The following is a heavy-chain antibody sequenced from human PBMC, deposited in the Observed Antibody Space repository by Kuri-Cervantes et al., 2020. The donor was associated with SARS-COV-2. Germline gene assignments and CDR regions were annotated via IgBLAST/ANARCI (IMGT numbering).Heavy chain of an antibody. D-gene: IGHD3-22*01. CDR2: FDPEDGET. Sequence: ASVKVSCKVSGYTLTELSMHWVRQAPGKGLEWMGGFDPEDGETIYAQKFQGRVTMTRDTSTSTVYMELSSLRSEDTAVYYCARTYYDSSGYPSPFDYWGQGTLVTVSS. CDR3: ARTYYDSSGYPSPFDY. V-gene: IGHV1-24*01. J-gene: IGHJ4*02. CDR1: GYTLTELS.